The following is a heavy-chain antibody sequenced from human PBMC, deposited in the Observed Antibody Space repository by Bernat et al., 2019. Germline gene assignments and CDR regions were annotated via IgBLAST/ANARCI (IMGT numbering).Heavy chain of an antibody. Sequence: QLQLQESGPGLVKPSETLSLTCTVSGGSISSSSYYWGWIRQPPGKGLEWIGSIYYSGSTYYNPSLKSRVTISVDTSKNQFSRRLSSVTAADTAVYYCARHRAGVRYYFDYWGQGTLVTVSS. J-gene: IGHJ4*02. CDR1: GGSISSSSYY. D-gene: IGHD2-21*01. CDR2: IYYSGST. V-gene: IGHV4-39*01. CDR3: ARHRAGVRYYFDY.